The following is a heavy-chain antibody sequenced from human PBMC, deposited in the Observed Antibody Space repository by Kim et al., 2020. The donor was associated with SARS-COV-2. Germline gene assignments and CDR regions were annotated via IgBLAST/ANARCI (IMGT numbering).Heavy chain of an antibody. Sequence: GESLKISCKGSGYSFTSYWISWVRQMPGKGLEWMGRIDPSDSYTNYSPSFQGHVTISADKSISTAYLQWSSLKASDTAMYYCARHRTCSSTSCYGNYYYYGMDVWGQGTTVTVSS. D-gene: IGHD2-2*01. CDR1: GYSFTSYW. J-gene: IGHJ6*02. CDR3: ARHRTCSSTSCYGNYYYYGMDV. V-gene: IGHV5-10-1*01. CDR2: IDPSDSYT.